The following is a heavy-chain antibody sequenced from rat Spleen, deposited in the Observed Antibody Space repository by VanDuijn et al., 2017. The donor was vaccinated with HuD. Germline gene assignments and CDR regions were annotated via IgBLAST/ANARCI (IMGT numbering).Heavy chain of an antibody. V-gene: IGHV5-29*01. D-gene: IGHD1-6*01. CDR3: TRKYTTDYYWYFDF. J-gene: IGHJ1*01. CDR1: GFTFSDFD. CDR2: ITYDGSST. Sequence: EVQLAESGGGLVQPGRSLKLSCAASGFTFSDFDMAWVRQAPTKGLDWVATITYDGSSTYYRDSVKGRFTISRDNAKRTLYLQMDSLRSEDTATYYCTRKYTTDYYWYFDFWGPGTMVTVSS.